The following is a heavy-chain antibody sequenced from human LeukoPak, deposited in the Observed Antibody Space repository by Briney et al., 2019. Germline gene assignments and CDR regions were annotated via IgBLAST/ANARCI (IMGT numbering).Heavy chain of an antibody. CDR2: INPSGTIT. CDR1: GITFTSYY. J-gene: IGHJ4*02. V-gene: IGHV1-46*01. D-gene: IGHD6-13*01. CDR3: ALIAPPRN. Sequence: ASVKVSCKASGITFTSYYIHWLRQAPGRGLEWMGKINPSGTITTYAPKYQGRVTVTKDTSTNTVYMQLSSLRPDDTAVYYCALIAPPRNWGQGTLVTVSS.